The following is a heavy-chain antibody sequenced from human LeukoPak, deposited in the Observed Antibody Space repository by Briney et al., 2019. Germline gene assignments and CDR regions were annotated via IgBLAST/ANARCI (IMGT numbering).Heavy chain of an antibody. CDR2: MNPNSGNT. J-gene: IGHJ4*02. CDR1: GYTFTSYD. Sequence: ASVKVSCKASGYTFTSYDINWVRQAAGQGLEWMGWMNPNSGNTGYAQKVQGRVAMTRNSSRSTAYMELSSLRSEDTAVYYCARRLGYCSDGSCYSLSYWGQGTLVTVSS. V-gene: IGHV1-8*01. CDR3: ARRLGYCSDGSCYSLSY. D-gene: IGHD2-15*01.